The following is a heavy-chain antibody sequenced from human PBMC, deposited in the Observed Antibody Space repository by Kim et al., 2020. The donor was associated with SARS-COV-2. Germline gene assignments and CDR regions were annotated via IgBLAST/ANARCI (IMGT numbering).Heavy chain of an antibody. D-gene: IGHD6-13*01. CDR1: GGSISSSSYY. Sequence: SETLSLTCTVSGGSISSSSYYWGWIRQPPGKGLEWIGSIYYSGSTYYNPSLKSRVTISVDTSKNQFSLKLSSVTAADTAVYYCARKGYSSSWYGYYYYYGMDVWGQGTTVTVSS. J-gene: IGHJ6*02. CDR3: ARKGYSSSWYGYYYYYGMDV. CDR2: IYYSGST. V-gene: IGHV4-39*01.